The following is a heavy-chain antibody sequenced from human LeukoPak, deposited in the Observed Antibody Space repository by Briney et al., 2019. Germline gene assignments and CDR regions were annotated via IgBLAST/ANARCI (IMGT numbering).Heavy chain of an antibody. J-gene: IGHJ6*02. D-gene: IGHD1-26*01. CDR2: ISGDGGST. CDR3: AKSYYAGDYYGMDV. CDR1: GFTFDDYA. Sequence: PGGSLRLSYAASGFTFDDYAIHWVRQAPGKGLEWVSLISGDGGSTYHADSVKGRFTISRDNSKNSLYLQMNSLRTEDTALYYCAKSYYAGDYYGMDVWGQGTTVTVSS. V-gene: IGHV3-43*02.